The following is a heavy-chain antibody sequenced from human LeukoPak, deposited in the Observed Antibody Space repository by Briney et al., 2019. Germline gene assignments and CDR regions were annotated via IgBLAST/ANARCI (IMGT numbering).Heavy chain of an antibody. CDR1: GFSFSTYW. V-gene: IGHV3-7*01. D-gene: IGHD6-13*01. CDR3: ARDPESSSFDL. J-gene: IGHJ4*02. CDR2: IDQGGSVR. Sequence: GGSLRLSCAASGFSFSTYWMSWVRQTPEKGLEFVANIDQGGSVRNYMDSLKGRCTISRDNAKRSLYLEINSLRADDTAVYYCARDPESSSFDLWGRGALVTVSS.